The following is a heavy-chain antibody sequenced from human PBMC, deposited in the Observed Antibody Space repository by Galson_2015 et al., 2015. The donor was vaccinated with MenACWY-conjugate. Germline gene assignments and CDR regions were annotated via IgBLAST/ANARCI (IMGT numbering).Heavy chain of an antibody. Sequence: PALVKPTQTLTLTRTFSGFSLSSSRMCVTWIRQPPEKAPEWLALIDWDDDKYYNTSLKTRLAISKDTSKNQVVLTVTNMDPVDTATYYCARSNCAYDSTGYYYPAAFDIWGQGTMVTVSS. J-gene: IGHJ3*02. V-gene: IGHV2-70*01. CDR3: ARSNCAYDSTGYYYPAAFDI. CDR2: IDWDDDK. D-gene: IGHD3-22*01. CDR1: GFSLSSSRMC.